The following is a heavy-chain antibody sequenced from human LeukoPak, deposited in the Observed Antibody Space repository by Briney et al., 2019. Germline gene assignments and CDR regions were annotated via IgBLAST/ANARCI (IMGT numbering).Heavy chain of an antibody. D-gene: IGHD6-6*01. CDR1: GGSISSGSYY. CDR3: ARESWIAARPGDY. Sequence: TLSLTCTVSGGSISSGSYYWSWIRQPAGKGLEWIGRIYTSGNTNYNPSLKSRVTISIDTSKNQFSLKLSSVTAADTAVYYCARESWIAARPGDYWGQGTLVTVSS. J-gene: IGHJ4*02. CDR2: IYTSGNT. V-gene: IGHV4-61*02.